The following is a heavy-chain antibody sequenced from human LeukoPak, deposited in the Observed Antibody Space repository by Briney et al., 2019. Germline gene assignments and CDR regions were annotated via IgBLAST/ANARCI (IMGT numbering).Heavy chain of an antibody. D-gene: IGHD4-17*01. J-gene: IGHJ4*02. V-gene: IGHV3-74*01. CDR1: GFTFSSYW. CDR3: AREAYDYGDYFPDY. CDR2: INSDGSST. Sequence: PGGSLRLSCAASGFTFSSYWMHWVRQAPGKGLVWVSRINSDGSSTSYADSVKGRFTISRDNAKNTLYLQMNSLRAEDTAEYYCAREAYDYGDYFPDYWGQGTLVTVSS.